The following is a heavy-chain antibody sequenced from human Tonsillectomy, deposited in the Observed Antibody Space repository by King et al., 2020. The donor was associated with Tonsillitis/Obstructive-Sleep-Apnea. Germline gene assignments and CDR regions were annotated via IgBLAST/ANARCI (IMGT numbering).Heavy chain of an antibody. D-gene: IGHD1-26*01. CDR2: INPNSGGT. CDR3: ARVPGDSGSYAFDY. Sequence: QLVQSGAEVKKPGASVKVSCKASGYTFTGYYMHWVRQAPGQGLEWMGWINPNSGGTNYAQKFQGWVTMTRDTSISTAYMELSRLRSDDTAVYYCARVPGDSGSYAFDYWGQGTLVPVSS. J-gene: IGHJ4*02. V-gene: IGHV1-2*04. CDR1: GYTFTGYY.